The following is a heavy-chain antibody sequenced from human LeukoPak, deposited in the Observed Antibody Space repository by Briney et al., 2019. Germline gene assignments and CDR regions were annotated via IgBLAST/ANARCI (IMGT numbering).Heavy chain of an antibody. J-gene: IGHJ5*02. Sequence: KPSETLSLTCAVSGYSISSGYYWGWIRQPPGKGLEWIGSIYHSGSTYYNPSLKSRVTISVDTPKNQFSLKLSSVTAADTAVYYCARDGAGYSSGWYVPWGQGTLVTVSS. CDR2: IYHSGST. D-gene: IGHD6-19*01. V-gene: IGHV4-38-2*02. CDR3: ARDGAGYSSGWYVP. CDR1: GYSISSGYY.